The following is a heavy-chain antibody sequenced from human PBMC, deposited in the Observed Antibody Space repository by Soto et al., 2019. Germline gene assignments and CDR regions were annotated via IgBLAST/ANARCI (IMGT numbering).Heavy chain of an antibody. J-gene: IGHJ6*02. Sequence: GGSLRLSCAASGFTFSSYGMHWVRQAPGKGLEWVAVIWYDGSNKYYADTVKGRFTISRDNSKNTLYLQMNSLRAEDTAVYYCARTEGCSSTSCYVSYYYYGMDVWGQGTTVTVS. CDR2: IWYDGSNK. V-gene: IGHV3-33*01. CDR1: GFTFSSYG. D-gene: IGHD2-2*01. CDR3: ARTEGCSSTSCYVSYYYYGMDV.